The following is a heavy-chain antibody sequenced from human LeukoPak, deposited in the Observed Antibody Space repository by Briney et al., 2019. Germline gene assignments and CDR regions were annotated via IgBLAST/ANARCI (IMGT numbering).Heavy chain of an antibody. CDR3: ARDQHDYVWGSYPGDY. Sequence: PSETLSLTCTVSGGSISSGGYYWSWIRQHPGKGLEWIGYIYYSGSTYYNPSLKSRVTISVDTSKSQFSLKLSSVTAADTAVYYCARDQHDYVWGSYPGDYWGQGTLVTVSS. CDR1: GGSISSGGYY. CDR2: IYYSGST. V-gene: IGHV4-31*03. D-gene: IGHD3-16*01. J-gene: IGHJ4*02.